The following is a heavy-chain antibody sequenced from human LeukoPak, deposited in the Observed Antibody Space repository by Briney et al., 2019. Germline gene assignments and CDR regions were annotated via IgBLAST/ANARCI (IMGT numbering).Heavy chain of an antibody. CDR2: IIPILRSA. Sequence: SVKVSCKTSGVTFSNNSITWVRQAPGQGLGWLGGIIPILRSASYAQKFRGRLRMTSDESTTTAYMELSSLSSDDTAMYFCARARTSIRFTDSFDIWSQGTLVTVSS. CDR3: ARARTSIRFTDSFDI. D-gene: IGHD2-21*01. CDR1: GVTFSNNS. V-gene: IGHV1-69*13. J-gene: IGHJ3*02.